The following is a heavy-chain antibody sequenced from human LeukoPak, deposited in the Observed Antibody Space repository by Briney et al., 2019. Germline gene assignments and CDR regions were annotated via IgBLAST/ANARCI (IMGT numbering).Heavy chain of an antibody. V-gene: IGHV4-34*01. CDR2: INHSGST. CDR1: GGSFSGYY. J-gene: IGHJ4*02. Sequence: PSETLSLTCAVYGGSFSGYYWSWIRQPPGKGLEWIGEINHSGSTNYNPSLKSRVTISVDTSKNQFSLKLSSVTAADTAVYYCARPSNSSSWAPFDYWGQGTLVTVSS. D-gene: IGHD6-13*01. CDR3: ARPSNSSSWAPFDY.